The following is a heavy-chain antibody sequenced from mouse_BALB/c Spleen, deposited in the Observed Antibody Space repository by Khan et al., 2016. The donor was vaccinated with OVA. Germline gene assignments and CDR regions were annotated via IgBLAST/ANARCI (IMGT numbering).Heavy chain of an antibody. Sequence: EVQLQESGPGLVKPSQSLSLTCTVTGYSITSAYAWNWIRQFPGNKLEWMGYISSSGIPSYNPSLKSRISFTLDTSNNHFFLQLNSVTTEDTATYYWARSGNYVDSWGQGTTLTVSS. CDR2: ISSSGIP. CDR3: ARSGNYVDS. CDR1: GYSITSAYA. J-gene: IGHJ2*01. D-gene: IGHD1-3*01. V-gene: IGHV3-2*02.